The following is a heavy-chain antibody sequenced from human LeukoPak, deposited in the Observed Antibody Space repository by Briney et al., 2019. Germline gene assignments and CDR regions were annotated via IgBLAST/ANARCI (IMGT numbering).Heavy chain of an antibody. CDR1: GGSFSGYY. J-gene: IGHJ4*02. CDR2: INHSGST. CDR3: ARDYGDEGFDY. V-gene: IGHV4-34*01. D-gene: IGHD4-17*01. Sequence: SETLSLTCAVYGGSFSGYYWSWIRQPPGKGLEWIGEINHSGSTNYNPSLKSRVTISVDTSKNQFSLKLSSVTAADTAVYHCARDYGDEGFDYWGQGTLVTVSS.